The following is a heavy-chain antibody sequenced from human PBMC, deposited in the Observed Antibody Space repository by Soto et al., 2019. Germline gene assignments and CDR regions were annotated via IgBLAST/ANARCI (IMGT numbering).Heavy chain of an antibody. CDR3: ARDNCGGDCYPDFLGMDA. V-gene: IGHV3-53*01. J-gene: IGHJ6*02. CDR1: GFTVSSNY. CDR2: INSIGGT. D-gene: IGHD2-21*02. Sequence: AGGSLRLSCAASGFTVSSNYMSWVRLAPGKGLEWVAVINSIGGTCYADSVKGRFTISRDNFKNTLYLQMNSLRAEDTAVYYCARDNCGGDCYPDFLGMDAWGQGTTVTVSS.